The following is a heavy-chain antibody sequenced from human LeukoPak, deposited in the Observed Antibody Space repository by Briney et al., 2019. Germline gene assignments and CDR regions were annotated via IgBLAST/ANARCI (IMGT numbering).Heavy chain of an antibody. V-gene: IGHV3-21*01. D-gene: IGHD3-3*01. CDR3: ARGSRFGVVERDAFDI. CDR2: LSISSNYI. Sequence: GGALRLSCAAPGFTFSRYSMNWVRHAPGEGLEWVSSLSISSNYIYYADSVKGRFTISRDNAKNSLYLQVNSLRAEDTAVYYCARGSRFGVVERDAFDIWGQGTMVTVSS. J-gene: IGHJ3*02. CDR1: GFTFSRYS.